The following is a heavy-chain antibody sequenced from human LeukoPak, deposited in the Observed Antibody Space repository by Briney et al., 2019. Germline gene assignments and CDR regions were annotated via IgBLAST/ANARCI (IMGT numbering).Heavy chain of an antibody. CDR2: ISYDGSNK. V-gene: IGHV3-30*18. CDR1: GFTFSSYG. J-gene: IGHJ4*02. Sequence: PGGSLRLSCAASGFTFSSYGMHWVRQAPGKGLEWVAVISYDGSNKYYADPVKGRFTISRDNSKNTLYLQMNSLRAEDTAVYYCAKVFSTMATDYWGQGTLVTVSS. CDR3: AKVFSTMATDY. D-gene: IGHD3-10*01.